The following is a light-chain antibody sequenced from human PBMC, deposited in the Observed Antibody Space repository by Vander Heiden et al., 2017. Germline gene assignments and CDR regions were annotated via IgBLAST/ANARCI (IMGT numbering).Light chain of an antibody. Sequence: EIVFTQSPGTLSLSPGERATLSCRASQSVSSAYLAWYQQKPGQAPRLLIYGASSRATGIQDRFSGSESGTDFTLTISRLEPEDFAVYYCQQYGSSPWTFGQGTKVEMK. CDR2: GAS. CDR1: QSVSSAY. CDR3: QQYGSSPWT. V-gene: IGKV3-20*01. J-gene: IGKJ1*01.